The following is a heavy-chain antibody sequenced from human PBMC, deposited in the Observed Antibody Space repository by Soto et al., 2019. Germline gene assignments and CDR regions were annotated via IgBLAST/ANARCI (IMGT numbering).Heavy chain of an antibody. Sequence: SETLSLTCAVYGGSFSGYYWSWIRQPPGKGLEWIGEINHSGSTNYNPSLKSRVTISVDTSKNQFSLKLSSVTAADTAVYYCARGRRLRNSSGWYFLDPWGQGTLVTVSS. D-gene: IGHD6-19*01. J-gene: IGHJ5*02. CDR2: INHSGST. V-gene: IGHV4-34*01. CDR1: GGSFSGYY. CDR3: ARGRRLRNSSGWYFLDP.